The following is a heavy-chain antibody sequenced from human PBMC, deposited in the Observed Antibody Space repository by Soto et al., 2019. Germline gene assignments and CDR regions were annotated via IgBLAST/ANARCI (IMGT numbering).Heavy chain of an antibody. CDR2: ISSNGGST. CDR1: GFTFSSYA. J-gene: IGHJ4*02. Sequence: GGSLRLSCSASGFTFSSYAMHWVRQAPGKGLEYVSAISSNGGSTYYADSVKGRFTISRDNSKNTLYLQMSSLRAEDTAVYYCVKEGYYYDSSGYSRRQPYFDYWGQGTLVTVSS. D-gene: IGHD3-22*01. V-gene: IGHV3-64D*08. CDR3: VKEGYYYDSSGYSRRQPYFDY.